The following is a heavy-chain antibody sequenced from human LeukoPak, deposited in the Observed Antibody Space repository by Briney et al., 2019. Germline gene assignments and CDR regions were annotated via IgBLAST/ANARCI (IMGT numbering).Heavy chain of an antibody. V-gene: IGHV3-33*01. CDR3: ARDPDPYADSFFDL. J-gene: IGHJ4*02. D-gene: IGHD4-17*01. Sequence: HPGGSLRLSCVASGFTFSPYGMHWARQAPGKGLEGVAAIWNDGTHHYYADSVKGRFAISRDNFKSTLYLDMDSLSAEDAAFYFRARDPDPYADSFFDLWGQGTLVTVSS. CDR2: IWNDGTHH. CDR1: GFTFSPYG.